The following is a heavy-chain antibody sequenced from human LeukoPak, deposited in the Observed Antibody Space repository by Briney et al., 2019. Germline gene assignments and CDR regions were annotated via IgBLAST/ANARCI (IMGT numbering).Heavy chain of an antibody. V-gene: IGHV4-59*08. J-gene: IGHJ3*01. CDR3: ARRPGGTAAFDL. CDR1: GGSMNSYY. D-gene: IGHD1-14*01. CDR2: IYYSGST. Sequence: PSETLSLTCTVSGGSMNSYYWSWIRQPPGKGLEWIAYIYYSGSTNYNPSLKSRVTISVDTSKNQFSLTLSSVTAADTAVYYCARRPGGTAAFDLWGQGTMVTVSS.